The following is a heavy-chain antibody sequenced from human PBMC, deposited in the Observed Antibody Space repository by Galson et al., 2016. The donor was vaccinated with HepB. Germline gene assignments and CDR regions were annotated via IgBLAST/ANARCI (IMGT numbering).Heavy chain of an antibody. Sequence: SLRLSCAASGSTFSRYAMTWVRQAPGKGLEWVSGLSGSGAHTYYADSVKGRFTISRDNSKNTVYLQMNSLRAEDTAVYYCSTLNPASPSFDYWGQGTLVTVSS. CDR3: STLNPASPSFDY. J-gene: IGHJ4*02. CDR1: GSTFSRYA. CDR2: LSGSGAHT. V-gene: IGHV3-23*01.